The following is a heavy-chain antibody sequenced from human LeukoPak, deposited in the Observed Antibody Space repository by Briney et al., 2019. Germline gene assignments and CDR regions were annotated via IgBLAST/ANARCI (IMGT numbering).Heavy chain of an antibody. J-gene: IGHJ4*02. Sequence: ASVKVSCKASGYTFTSYAMNWVRQAPGQGLEWMGWINTNTGNPTYAQGFTGRFVFSLDTSVSTAYLQISSLKAEDTAVYYCARGGRSIAARMGYDYWGQGTLVTVSS. CDR1: GYTFTSYA. CDR3: ARGGRSIAARMGYDY. CDR2: INTNTGNP. D-gene: IGHD6-6*01. V-gene: IGHV7-4-1*02.